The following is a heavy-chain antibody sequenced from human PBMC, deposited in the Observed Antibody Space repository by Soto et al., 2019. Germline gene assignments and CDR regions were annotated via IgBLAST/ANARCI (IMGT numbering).Heavy chain of an antibody. V-gene: IGHV4-61*01. Sequence: QVQLQESGPGLVKPSETLSLTCTVSGGSVISGSYYWSWIRPPPGKGLEWVGCISDTGSGDYNPSLESRVTISVHTSKRQFSLRLHSVTAADTAVYYCARAHSGYDPLGMEVWGQGTTVTVSS. D-gene: IGHD5-12*01. CDR3: ARAHSGYDPLGMEV. CDR1: GGSVISGSYY. CDR2: ISDTGSG. J-gene: IGHJ6*02.